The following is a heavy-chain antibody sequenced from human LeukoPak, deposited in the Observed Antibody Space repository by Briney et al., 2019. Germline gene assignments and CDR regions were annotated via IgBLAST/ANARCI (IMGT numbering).Heavy chain of an antibody. Sequence: GGSLRLSCAASGFTFSNAWMSWVRQAPGKGLEWVGRIKSKTDGGTTDYAAPVKGRFTISRDNAKNSLYLQMNSLRAEDMALYYCAKSGIAAAGVEGWFDPWGQGTLVTVSS. D-gene: IGHD6-13*01. V-gene: IGHV3-15*05. CDR3: AKSGIAAAGVEGWFDP. CDR1: GFTFSNAW. J-gene: IGHJ5*02. CDR2: IKSKTDGGTT.